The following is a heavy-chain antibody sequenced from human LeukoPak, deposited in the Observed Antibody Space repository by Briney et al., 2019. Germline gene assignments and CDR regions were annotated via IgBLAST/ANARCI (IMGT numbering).Heavy chain of an antibody. CDR2: INSNGNTT. V-gene: IGHV3-74*03. D-gene: IGHD3-10*01. J-gene: IGHJ4*02. CDR1: GLTFSRYW. CDR3: ARDSVRNYFDY. Sequence: GGSLRLSCAASGLTFSRYWMHWVRQAPGKGLVWVSRINSNGNTTTYADSVKGRFTISRDNAKNTVYLQMNSLRAEDTAVYYCARDSVRNYFDYWGQGTLVTVSS.